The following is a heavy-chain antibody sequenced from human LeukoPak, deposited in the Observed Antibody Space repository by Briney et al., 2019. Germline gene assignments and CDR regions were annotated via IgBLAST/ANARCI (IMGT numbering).Heavy chain of an antibody. J-gene: IGHJ4*02. Sequence: GGSLRLSCAASGFTFSSNWMRWVRQAPGKGLVWVSRINSDGSSTSYADSVKGRFTISRDNAKNTLYLQMNSLRAEDMAVYFCVRDDYGDYLFDNWGQGTLVTVSS. D-gene: IGHD4-17*01. V-gene: IGHV3-74*01. CDR3: VRDDYGDYLFDN. CDR1: GFTFSSNW. CDR2: INSDGSST.